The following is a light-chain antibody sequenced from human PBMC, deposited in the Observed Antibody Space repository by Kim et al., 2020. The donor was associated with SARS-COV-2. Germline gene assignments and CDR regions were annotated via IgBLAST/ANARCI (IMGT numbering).Light chain of an antibody. V-gene: IGKV1-39*01. Sequence: ASVGDRVTITCRASQSITNYVSWYQQKPGKAPNLLIYAASSLQSGVPSRFSGSGSGADFTLTISSLQPEDFATYYCQQSYTTPRTFGQGTRLEIK. CDR3: QQSYTTPRT. J-gene: IGKJ5*01. CDR1: QSITNY. CDR2: AAS.